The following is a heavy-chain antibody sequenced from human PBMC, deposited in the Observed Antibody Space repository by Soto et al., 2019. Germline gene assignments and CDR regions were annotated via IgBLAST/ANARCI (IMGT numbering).Heavy chain of an antibody. CDR2: FYYSGST. D-gene: IGHD3-10*01. Sequence: QLQLQESGPGLVKPSETLSLTCTVSGGSISSSSYYWGWIRQPPGKGLEWIGSFYYSGSTYYNPSLKSRVTISVDTSKNQFSLKLSSVTAADTAVYYCARPQRSYYNGGDWFDPWGQGTLVTVSS. V-gene: IGHV4-39*01. CDR1: GGSISSSSYY. CDR3: ARPQRSYYNGGDWFDP. J-gene: IGHJ5*02.